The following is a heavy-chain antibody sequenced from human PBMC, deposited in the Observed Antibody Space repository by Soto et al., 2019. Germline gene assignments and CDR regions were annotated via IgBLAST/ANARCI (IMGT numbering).Heavy chain of an antibody. CDR3: ARAYYEYYDSSVYSRPPPY. Sequence: GSLRLSCAASGFTFSSYAMHWVRQAPGKGLEWVALISYDGSDKDYADSVKGRFTISRDNSRNTLFLQMNSLRAEDTAVYYCARAYYEYYDSSVYSRPPPYGGRETLVTVS. CDR1: GFTFSSYA. V-gene: IGHV3-30-3*01. CDR2: ISYDGSDK. J-gene: IGHJ4*02. D-gene: IGHD3-22*01.